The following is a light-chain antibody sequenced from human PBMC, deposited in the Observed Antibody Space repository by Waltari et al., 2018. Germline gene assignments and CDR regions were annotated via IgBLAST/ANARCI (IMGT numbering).Light chain of an antibody. V-gene: IGKV1-27*01. Sequence: DTQLTQSPSSLSAFFGARVTITCRATQGINHHLAWYQQKPGKVPKLLIYGASSLQYGVPSRFSGSGFGTDFTLTISNLQPEDVATYYCQKYNSAPWTFGQGTKLEI. CDR3: QKYNSAPWT. CDR2: GAS. J-gene: IGKJ2*01. CDR1: QGINHH.